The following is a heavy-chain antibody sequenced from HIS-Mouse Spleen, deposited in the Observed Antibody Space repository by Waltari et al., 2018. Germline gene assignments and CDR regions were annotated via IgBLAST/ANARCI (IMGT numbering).Heavy chain of an antibody. CDR2: IYYSGST. V-gene: IGHV4-31*03. Sequence: QVHLQKSGPGLVKPPHTLSLSCTFSGGSISSCVYYWSCIRQHPGTGLEWIGYIYYSGSTYYNPSLKSRVTISVDTSKNQFSLKLSSVTAADTAVYYCARSPYYDFWSGYSDNWFDPWGQGTLVTVSS. D-gene: IGHD3-3*01. CDR3: ARSPYYDFWSGYSDNWFDP. J-gene: IGHJ5*02. CDR1: GGSISSCVYY.